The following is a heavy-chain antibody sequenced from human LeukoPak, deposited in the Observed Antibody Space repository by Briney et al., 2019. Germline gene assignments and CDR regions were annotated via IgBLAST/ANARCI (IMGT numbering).Heavy chain of an antibody. V-gene: IGHV1-3*01. CDR3: ARDGAAAGIDP. Sequence: ASVKVSCKASGYTFTSYAMHWVRQAPGQRLEWMGWINAGNGNTKYSQKFQGRVTITRDTSASTAYMELSSLRSDDTAVYYCARDGAAAGIDPWGQGTLVTVSS. CDR2: INAGNGNT. J-gene: IGHJ5*02. CDR1: GYTFTSYA. D-gene: IGHD6-13*01.